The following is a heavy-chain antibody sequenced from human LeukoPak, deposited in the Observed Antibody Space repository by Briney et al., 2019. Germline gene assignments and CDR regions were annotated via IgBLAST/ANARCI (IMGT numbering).Heavy chain of an antibody. Sequence: PSETLSLTCTVSGGSISSGSCYWSWIRQPAGKGLEWIGRIYTSGSTNYNPSLKSRVTISVDTSKNQFSLKLSSVTAADTAVYYCARDPGGGWYYFDYWGQGTLVTVSS. CDR2: IYTSGST. CDR1: GGSISSGSCY. D-gene: IGHD6-19*01. CDR3: ARDPGGGWYYFDY. J-gene: IGHJ4*02. V-gene: IGHV4-61*02.